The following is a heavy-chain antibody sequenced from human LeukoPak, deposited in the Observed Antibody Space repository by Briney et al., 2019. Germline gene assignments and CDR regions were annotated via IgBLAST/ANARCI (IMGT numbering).Heavy chain of an antibody. D-gene: IGHD5-12*01. CDR1: GYTFTGYY. J-gene: IGHJ4*02. CDR2: INPNSGGT. Sequence: GASVKVSCKASGYTFTGYYMHWMRQAPGQGLEWMGWINPNSGGTDYAQKFQGRVTMTRDTSISTAYMELSRLRSDDTAVYYCASSGHVDIVATMIFDYWGQGTLVTVSP. CDR3: ASSGHVDIVATMIFDY. V-gene: IGHV1-2*02.